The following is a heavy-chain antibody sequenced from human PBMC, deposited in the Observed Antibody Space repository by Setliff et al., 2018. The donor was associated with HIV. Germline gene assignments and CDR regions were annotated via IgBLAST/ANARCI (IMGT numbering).Heavy chain of an antibody. CDR2: ISAYNGNT. J-gene: IGHJ3*02. CDR3: ARVGYYYDSSGLDAFDI. CDR1: GYTFTSYG. D-gene: IGHD3-22*01. Sequence: ASVKVSCKASGYTFTSYGISWVRQAPGQGLEWMGWISAYNGNTNYAQELQGRVTMTTDTSTSTAYMELRSLRSDDTAVYYCARVGYYYDSSGLDAFDIWGQGTMVTVSS. V-gene: IGHV1-18*01.